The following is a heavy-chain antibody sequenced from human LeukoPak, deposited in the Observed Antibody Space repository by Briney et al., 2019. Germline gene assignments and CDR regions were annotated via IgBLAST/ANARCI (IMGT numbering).Heavy chain of an antibody. Sequence: GGSLRLSCAASGITFSSYGMHWVRQAPGKGLEWVAFIRYDGSNKYYADSVKGRFTISRDNSKNTLYLQMNSLRAEDTALYYCANTSPTVTSPFDYWGQGTLVTVSS. CDR1: GITFSSYG. D-gene: IGHD4-17*01. CDR2: IRYDGSNK. CDR3: ANTSPTVTSPFDY. V-gene: IGHV3-30*02. J-gene: IGHJ4*02.